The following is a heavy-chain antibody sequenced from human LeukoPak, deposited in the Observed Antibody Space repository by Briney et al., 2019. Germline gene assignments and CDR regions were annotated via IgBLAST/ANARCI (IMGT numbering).Heavy chain of an antibody. CDR3: ARDRVRGVIITGASDY. Sequence: PGGSLRLSCAASGFTFSSYAMSWVRQAPGKGLEWVSSISTSSSYKHHADSVKGRFTISRDNAKNSLYLQMNSLRAEDTAVYYCARDRVRGVIITGASDYWGQGTLVTVSS. J-gene: IGHJ4*02. V-gene: IGHV3-21*01. D-gene: IGHD3-10*01. CDR1: GFTFSSYA. CDR2: ISTSSSYK.